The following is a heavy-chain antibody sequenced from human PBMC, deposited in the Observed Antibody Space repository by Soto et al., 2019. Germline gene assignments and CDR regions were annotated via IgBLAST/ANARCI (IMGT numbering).Heavy chain of an antibody. V-gene: IGHV3-73*01. D-gene: IGHD2-15*01. CDR3: TRRHCSGGGCYSDFDF. J-gene: IGHJ4*02. CDR1: GFTLSGFD. CDR2: IKTKVESYAT. Sequence: EVQLVESGGGLVQPGGSLKLSCAAPGFTLSGFDVHWVRQAAGEGLEWVARIKTKVESYATEYAASVKGRFSISRDDAKNTAYLEMNSLKTEDTAVYYCTRRHCSGGGCYSDFDFWGQGSLVTVSS.